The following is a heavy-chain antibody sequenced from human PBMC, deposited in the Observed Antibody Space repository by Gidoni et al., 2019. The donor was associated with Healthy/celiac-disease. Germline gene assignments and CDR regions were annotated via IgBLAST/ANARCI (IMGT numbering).Heavy chain of an antibody. V-gene: IGHV3-66*01. CDR1: GFTVSSNY. CDR2: IYSGGST. D-gene: IGHD3-3*01. J-gene: IGHJ4*02. Sequence: EVQLVESGGGLVQPGGSLRLSCPASGFTVSSNYMSWVRQAPGKGLEWVSVIYSGGSTYYADSVKGRFTISRDNSKNTLYLQMNSLRAEDTAVYYCARWGRFLEWSVDYWGQGTLVTVSS. CDR3: ARWGRFLEWSVDY.